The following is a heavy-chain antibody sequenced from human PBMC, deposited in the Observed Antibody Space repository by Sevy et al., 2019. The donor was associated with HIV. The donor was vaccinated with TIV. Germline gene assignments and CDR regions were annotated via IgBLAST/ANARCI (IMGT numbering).Heavy chain of an antibody. J-gene: IGHJ4*02. V-gene: IGHV1-24*01. CDR3: ATTKDYYESSGDPFDY. Sequence: ASVKVSCKVSGYTLTQLSMHWVRLTPGKGLEWMASFDPEDAKTVYSQKFQGRLSMTEDTSTHTAYMGLSSLRSEDTAVDYCATTKDYYESSGDPFDYWGQGTLVTVSS. D-gene: IGHD3-22*01. CDR2: FDPEDAKT. CDR1: GYTLTQLS.